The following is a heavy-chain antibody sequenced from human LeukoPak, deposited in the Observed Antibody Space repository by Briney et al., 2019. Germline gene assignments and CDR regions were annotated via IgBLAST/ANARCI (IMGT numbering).Heavy chain of an antibody. CDR2: IYPSDTDT. D-gene: IGHD5-18*01. J-gene: IGHJ4*02. Sequence: GASLEISCKGSGSFFTNYLIGWVRQLPGKGLEWMGIIYPSDTDTRYSPSFQGQVTISADKSISTAYLQWSSLKASDTAMYYCARTAMSDHWGQGTLVTVSS. V-gene: IGHV5-51*01. CDR3: ARTAMSDH. CDR1: GSFFTNYL.